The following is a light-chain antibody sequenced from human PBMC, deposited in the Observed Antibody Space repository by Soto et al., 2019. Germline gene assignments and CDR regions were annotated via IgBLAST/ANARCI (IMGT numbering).Light chain of an antibody. CDR1: QSISSW. CDR3: QQYNSYPIT. CDR2: KAS. Sequence: DIQMTQSPSTLSASVGDRVTITCRASQSISSWLAWYQQKPGKAPKSLIYKASSLESGVPSRFSGGGSGTEFTLTISSLQPDDFATYYCQQYNSYPITCGQGTRLEIK. V-gene: IGKV1-5*03. J-gene: IGKJ5*01.